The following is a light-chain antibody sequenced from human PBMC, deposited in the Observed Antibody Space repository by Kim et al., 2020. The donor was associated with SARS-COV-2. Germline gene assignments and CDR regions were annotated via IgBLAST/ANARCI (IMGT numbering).Light chain of an antibody. CDR2: WAS. V-gene: IGKV4-1*01. Sequence: RASINCRSNQSLLYNPNNKNYLAWFQQKPGQPPKLLIYWASTRQSGVSDRFSGSGSGTDFTLTIRRLQVTDAAMYFCQQTYAAPFTFGQGTKLEIK. J-gene: IGKJ2*01. CDR1: QSLLYNPNNKNY. CDR3: QQTYAAPFT.